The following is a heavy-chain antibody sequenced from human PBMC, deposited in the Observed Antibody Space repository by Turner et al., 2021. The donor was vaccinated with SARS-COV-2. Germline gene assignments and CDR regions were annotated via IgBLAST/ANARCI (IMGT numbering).Heavy chain of an antibody. CDR1: GGSISSSCYY. CDR3: ARLPVGYYGSGSYYHYGMDV. CDR2: LYYSGST. D-gene: IGHD3-10*01. V-gene: IGHV4-39*01. Sequence: QLQLQESGPGLEKPSETLSLTCTDPGGSISSSCYYWGWIRQPPGKGLEWIGSLYYSGSTYYDPSLKSRVTISVDTSKNQFSLKLSSVTAADTAVYYCARLPVGYYGSGSYYHYGMDVWGQGTTVTVSS. J-gene: IGHJ6*02.